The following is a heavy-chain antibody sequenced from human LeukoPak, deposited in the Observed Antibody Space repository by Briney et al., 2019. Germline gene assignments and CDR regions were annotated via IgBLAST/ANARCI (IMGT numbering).Heavy chain of an antibody. Sequence: SETLSLTCTVSGGSISSYYWSWLRQPPGEGLEWIGYIYYSGSTNYNPSLKSRVTISVDTSKNQFSLKLSSVTAADTAVYYCASMRTAMAENDYWGQGTLVTVSS. J-gene: IGHJ4*01. CDR1: GGSISSYY. CDR2: IYYSGST. V-gene: IGHV4-59*01. CDR3: ASMRTAMAENDY. D-gene: IGHD5-18*01.